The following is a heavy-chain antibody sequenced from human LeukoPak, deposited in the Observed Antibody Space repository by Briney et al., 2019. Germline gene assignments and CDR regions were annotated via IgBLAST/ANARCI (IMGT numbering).Heavy chain of an antibody. D-gene: IGHD5-24*01. Sequence: GASVKVSCKASGYTFTSYGISWVRQAPGQGLEWMGWINPDSGGTSYAQKFQGRVTMSSDTSISTAYMELSRLRSDDTALYSCARDRGDGYNAYYFDYWGQGTLVTVSS. V-gene: IGHV1-2*02. J-gene: IGHJ4*02. CDR3: ARDRGDGYNAYYFDY. CDR2: INPDSGGT. CDR1: GYTFTSYG.